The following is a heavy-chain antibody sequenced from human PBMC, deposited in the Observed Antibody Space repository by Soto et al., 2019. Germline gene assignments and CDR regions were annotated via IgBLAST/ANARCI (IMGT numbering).Heavy chain of an antibody. Sequence: ASVKVSCKASGNTFTSYYMHWVRQAPGQGLEWMGIINPSSGSTSYAQKFQGRVTMTRDTSTSTVYMELSSLRSEDTAVYYCARFRAPGCAYYYGMDVWGQRTTVTVSS. D-gene: IGHD3-10*01. CDR2: INPSSGST. CDR1: GNTFTSYY. V-gene: IGHV1-46*03. J-gene: IGHJ6*02. CDR3: ARFRAPGCAYYYGMDV.